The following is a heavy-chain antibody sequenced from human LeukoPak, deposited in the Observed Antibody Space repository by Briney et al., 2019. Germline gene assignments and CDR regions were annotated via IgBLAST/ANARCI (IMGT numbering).Heavy chain of an antibody. Sequence: GGSLRLSCAASGFTFSSYGMHWVRQAPGKGLEWVAVISSDGSNKYYADSVKGRFTISRDNSKNTLYLQMNSLRAEDTAVYYCAKDLNSVAGTEKGQNYYYYYYMDVWGKGTTVTISS. CDR1: GFTFSSYG. J-gene: IGHJ6*03. CDR3: AKDLNSVAGTEKGQNYYYYYYMDV. V-gene: IGHV3-30*18. CDR2: ISSDGSNK. D-gene: IGHD6-19*01.